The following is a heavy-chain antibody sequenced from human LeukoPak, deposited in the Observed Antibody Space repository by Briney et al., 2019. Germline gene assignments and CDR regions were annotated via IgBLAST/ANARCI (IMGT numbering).Heavy chain of an antibody. CDR2: IDSDGSRT. V-gene: IGHV3-74*01. Sequence: PGGSLRLSCSASGFTFSTYWMVWVRQAPGKGLLWVSHIDSDGSRTGYADPVKGRFTMSRDNAKNTLYLQMNSLRAEDTAVYSCARAAYSSSPDYWGQGTPVTVSS. CDR1: GFTFSTYW. CDR3: ARAAYSSSPDY. D-gene: IGHD6-6*01. J-gene: IGHJ4*02.